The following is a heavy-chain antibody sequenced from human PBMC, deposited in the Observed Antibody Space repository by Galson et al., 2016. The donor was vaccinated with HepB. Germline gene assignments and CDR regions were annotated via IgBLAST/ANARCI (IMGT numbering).Heavy chain of an antibody. CDR3: ASSSSYYYGMAV. V-gene: IGHV3-33*01. D-gene: IGHD6-6*01. CDR2: VWYDGSNK. Sequence: SLRLSCAASGFSFSTYGMHRVRQAPGKGLEWVAVVWYDGSNKYYADSVKGRFTISRDNSKNTLYLQMNSLRAEDTAVYYCASSSSYYYGMAVWGQGTTVTVSS. J-gene: IGHJ6*02. CDR1: GFSFSTYG.